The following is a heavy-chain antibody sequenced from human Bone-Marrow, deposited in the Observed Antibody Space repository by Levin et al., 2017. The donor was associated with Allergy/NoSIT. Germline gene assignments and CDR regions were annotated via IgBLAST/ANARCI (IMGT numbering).Heavy chain of an antibody. CDR2: IRSKAYGGTT. Sequence: GGSLRLSCTASGFTFGDYAMSWFRQAPGKGLEWVGFIRSKAYGGTTEYAASVKGRFTISRDDSKSIAYLQMNSLKTEDTAVYYCTRDRPIAAAGLDYWGQGTLVTVSS. D-gene: IGHD6-13*01. V-gene: IGHV3-49*03. CDR1: GFTFGDYA. CDR3: TRDRPIAAAGLDY. J-gene: IGHJ4*02.